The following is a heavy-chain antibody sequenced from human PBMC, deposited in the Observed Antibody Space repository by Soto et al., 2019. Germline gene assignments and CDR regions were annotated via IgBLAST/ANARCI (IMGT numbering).Heavy chain of an antibody. Sequence: SETLSLTCTVSGGSISNNYWSWIRQPPGKGLEWIGYTYNRGNTNYNPSLKSRATISVDTSKNQFSLKLTSVTAADTAVYYCARAGGWYADWFDPWGQGTLVTVSS. V-gene: IGHV4-59*01. J-gene: IGHJ5*02. CDR1: GGSISNNY. CDR2: TYNRGNT. CDR3: ARAGGWYADWFDP. D-gene: IGHD6-19*01.